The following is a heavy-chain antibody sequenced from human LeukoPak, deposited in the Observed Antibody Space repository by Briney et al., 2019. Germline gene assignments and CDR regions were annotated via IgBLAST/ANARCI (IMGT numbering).Heavy chain of an antibody. CDR2: ISSSGGST. D-gene: IGHD3-16*01. CDR3: AKLGGTSPHIYHYYYMDV. Sequence: GGTLRLSCAASGLTFSSYGMSWVRQAPGKGLEWVSGISSSGGSTVYADSVKGRFTISRDNFRNTVFLQMNSLRAEDTAVYYCAKLGGTSPHIYHYYYMDVWGKGTTVTISS. V-gene: IGHV3-23*01. J-gene: IGHJ6*03. CDR1: GLTFSSYG.